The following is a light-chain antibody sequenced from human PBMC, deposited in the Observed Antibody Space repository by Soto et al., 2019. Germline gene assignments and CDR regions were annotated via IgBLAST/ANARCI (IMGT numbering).Light chain of an antibody. V-gene: IGKV3-20*01. CDR1: QSVSSSY. Sequence: EIVLTQSPGTLSLSPGERATLSCRASQSVSSSYLAWYQHKPGQAPRLLIYGASSWPTGIPDRFSGSGSGTDFTLTISSLVPEDFAVYYCQQYSSSPHTFGPGTKLEIK. J-gene: IGKJ2*01. CDR2: GAS. CDR3: QQYSSSPHT.